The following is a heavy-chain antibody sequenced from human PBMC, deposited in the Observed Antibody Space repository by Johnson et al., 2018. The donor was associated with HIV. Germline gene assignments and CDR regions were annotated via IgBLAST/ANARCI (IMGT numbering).Heavy chain of an antibody. CDR3: AKDRGSSSWYRDAFDI. CDR1: GFTFSSYA. Sequence: VQLVESGGGVVQPGRSLRLSCAASGFTFSSYAMHWVRQAPGKGLEWVSAISGSGGSTYYADSVKGRFTISRDNSKNTLYLQMNSLRAEDTAVYYCAKDRGSSSWYRDAFDIWGQGTMVTVS. CDR2: ISGSGGST. J-gene: IGHJ3*02. D-gene: IGHD6-13*01. V-gene: IGHV3-23*04.